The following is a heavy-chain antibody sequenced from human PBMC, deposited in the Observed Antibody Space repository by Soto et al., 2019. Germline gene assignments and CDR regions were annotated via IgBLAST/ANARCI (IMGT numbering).Heavy chain of an antibody. J-gene: IGHJ6*03. V-gene: IGHV1-18*01. CDR1: GYTFTSYG. CDR2: ISAYNGNT. CDR3: ARVSQDYFWKPPYYYYYMDV. D-gene: IGHD3-3*01. Sequence: ASVKVSCKASGYTFTSYGISWVRQAPGQGLEWMGWISAYNGNTNYAQKLQGRVTMTTDTSTSTAYMELRSLRSDDTAVYYCARVSQDYFWKPPYYYYYMDVWGKGTTVTVSS.